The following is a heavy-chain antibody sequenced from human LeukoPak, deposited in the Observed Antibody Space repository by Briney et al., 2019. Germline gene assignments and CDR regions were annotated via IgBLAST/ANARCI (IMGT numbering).Heavy chain of an antibody. CDR2: IYSGGST. D-gene: IGHD5-12*01. CDR1: GITVSSNY. J-gene: IGHJ4*02. Sequence: GGSLRLSCAASGITVSSNYMSWVRQAPGKGLEWVSVIYSGGSTYYADSVKGRFTISRDNSKNTLYLQMNSLRAEDTAVYYCARANTSGYDSPFDYWGQGTLVTVSS. CDR3: ARANTSGYDSPFDY. V-gene: IGHV3-53*01.